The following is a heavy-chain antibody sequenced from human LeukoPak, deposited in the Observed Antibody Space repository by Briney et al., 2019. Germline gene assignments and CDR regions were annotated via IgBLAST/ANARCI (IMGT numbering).Heavy chain of an antibody. CDR3: ARRRFDN. CDR2: ISYDGSNK. CDR1: GFTFSSYA. D-gene: IGHD5-24*01. J-gene: IGHJ4*02. Sequence: GRSLRLSCAASGFTFSSYAMHWVRQAPGKGLEWVAVISYDGSNKYCADSVKGRFTISRDNSKNTLYLQMNSLRAEDTAVYYCARRRFDNWGQGTLVTVSS. V-gene: IGHV3-30-3*01.